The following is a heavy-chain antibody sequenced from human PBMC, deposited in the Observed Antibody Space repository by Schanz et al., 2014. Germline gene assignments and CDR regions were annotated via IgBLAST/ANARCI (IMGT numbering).Heavy chain of an antibody. J-gene: IGHJ6*02. CDR2: IYSSGST. CDR3: ARAQGVIRLYYGVDV. V-gene: IGHV3-23*05. CDR1: GFGFDDYA. D-gene: IGHD3-10*01. Sequence: EVQLLESGGGVVRPGGSLRLSCAASGFGFDDYAMSWVRQAPGKGLEWVSTIYSSGSTYYADSVRGRFTISRDNSMNTVYLQMNSLRSDDAAVYYCARAQGVIRLYYGVDVWGQGTTVTVSS.